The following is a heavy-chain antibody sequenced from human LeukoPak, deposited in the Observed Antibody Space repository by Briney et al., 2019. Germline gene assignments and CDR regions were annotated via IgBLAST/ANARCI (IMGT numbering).Heavy chain of an antibody. CDR3: ASGRDRRGYSGYDYYYYYYMDV. CDR1: GGSISSSSYY. V-gene: IGHV4-61*02. D-gene: IGHD5-12*01. J-gene: IGHJ6*03. Sequence: SETLSLTCTVSGGSISSSSYYWSWIRQPAGKGLEWIGRIYTSGSTNYNPSLKSRVTISVDTSKNQFSLKLSSVTAADTAVYYCASGRDRRGYSGYDYYYYYYMDVWGKGTTVTVSS. CDR2: IYTSGST.